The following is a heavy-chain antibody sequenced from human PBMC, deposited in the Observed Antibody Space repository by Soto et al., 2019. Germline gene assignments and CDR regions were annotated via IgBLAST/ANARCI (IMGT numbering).Heavy chain of an antibody. Sequence: QLQLQESGSGLVKPSQTLSLTCAVSGGSISSGGSFWSWIRQPPGKGLEWIGYIYHSGSTYYKPSLKSRVTISVDRSKNQFSLKLSSVTAADTAVYYCAGGIAARPLGYWGQGTLVTVSS. CDR3: AGGIAARPLGY. CDR2: IYHSGST. CDR1: GGSISSGGSF. J-gene: IGHJ4*02. D-gene: IGHD6-6*01. V-gene: IGHV4-30-2*01.